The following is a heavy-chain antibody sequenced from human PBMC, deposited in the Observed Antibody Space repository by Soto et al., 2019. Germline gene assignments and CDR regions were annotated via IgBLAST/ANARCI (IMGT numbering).Heavy chain of an antibody. J-gene: IGHJ6*02. CDR2: ILPSVGTA. V-gene: IGHV1-69*12. CDR1: GGTFSSYA. Sequence: QVQLVQSGAEVKKPWSSVKVSCKASGGTFSSYAINWVRQAPGLGLEWMGGILPSVGTADYAQKFKGRVTITADESTSTDYMELSSLRSDDRAVYYCASRGTGSPNYYYGMDVWGHGATVTVSS. CDR3: ASRGTGSPNYYYGMDV. D-gene: IGHD1-1*01.